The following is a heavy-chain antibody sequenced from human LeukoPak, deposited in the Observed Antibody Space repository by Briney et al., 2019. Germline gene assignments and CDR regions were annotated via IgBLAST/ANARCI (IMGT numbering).Heavy chain of an antibody. V-gene: IGHV3-48*03. CDR3: AKEDGIAAAGGEYYFDY. D-gene: IGHD6-13*01. J-gene: IGHJ4*02. Sequence: PGGSLRLSCAASGFTFSSYEMNWVRQAPGKGLEWVSYISSSGSNIYYADSVKGRFTTSRDNPKKSLYLQMNSLRAADTSVYYLAKEDGIAAAGGEYYFDYGGQGNLVTVSS. CDR2: ISSSGSNI. CDR1: GFTFSSYE.